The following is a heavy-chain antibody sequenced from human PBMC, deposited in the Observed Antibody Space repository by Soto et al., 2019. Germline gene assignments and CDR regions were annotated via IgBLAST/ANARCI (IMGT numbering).Heavy chain of an antibody. CDR1: GASLSDNY. D-gene: IGHD1-7*01. Sequence: SETLSLTCAVYGASLSDNYCNWLRQPPGKGLEWIGEIYHSGSTNYNPSLKSRVTISVDKSKNQFSLELSSVTAADTAVYYCARRGPWGNWNYYFDYWGQGTLVTVS. CDR3: ARRGPWGNWNYYFDY. CDR2: IYHSGST. V-gene: IGHV4-34*01. J-gene: IGHJ4*02.